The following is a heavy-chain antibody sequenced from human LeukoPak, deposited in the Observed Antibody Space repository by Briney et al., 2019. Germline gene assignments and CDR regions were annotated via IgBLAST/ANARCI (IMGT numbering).Heavy chain of an antibody. V-gene: IGHV4-59*08. Sequence: SETLSLTCTVSGGSISSYYWSWIRQPPGKGLEWIGYIYYSGSTNYNPSLKSRVTISVDTSKNQFSLKLSSVTAADTAVYYCARSGYYVYYYGMDVWGQGTTVTVSS. CDR2: IYYSGST. CDR1: GGSISSYY. D-gene: IGHD3-22*01. J-gene: IGHJ6*02. CDR3: ARSGYYVYYYGMDV.